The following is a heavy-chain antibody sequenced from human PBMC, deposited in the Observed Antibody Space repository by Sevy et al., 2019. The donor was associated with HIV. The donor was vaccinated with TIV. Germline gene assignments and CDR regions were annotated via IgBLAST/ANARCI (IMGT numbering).Heavy chain of an antibody. CDR3: TRELRNRRDGYTGEAFDI. J-gene: IGHJ3*02. D-gene: IGHD5-12*01. CDR2: IRSKAYGGTT. CDR1: GFTFGDYA. V-gene: IGHV3-49*04. Sequence: GGSLRLSCTASGFTFGDYAMSWVRQAPGKGLEWVGFIRSKAYGGTTEYAASVKGRFTISRDDSKSIAYLQMNSLKTEDKAVYYCTRELRNRRDGYTGEAFDIWGQGTMVTVSS.